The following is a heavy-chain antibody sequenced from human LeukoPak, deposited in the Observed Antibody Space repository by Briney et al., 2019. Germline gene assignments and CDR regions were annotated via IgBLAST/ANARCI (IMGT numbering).Heavy chain of an antibody. CDR2: IYHSGST. D-gene: IGHD3-3*01. V-gene: IGHV4-38-2*01. CDR1: GYSISSGYY. CDR3: ARVGRRFLEWSLDA. J-gene: IGHJ6*02. Sequence: PSETLSLTCAVSGYSISSGYYWGWIRQSPGKGLEWIASIYHSGSTYSNPSLKSRVTISVDTSRNQFSLKLSSVTAADTAVYYCARVGRRFLEWSLDAWGQGTTVTVSS.